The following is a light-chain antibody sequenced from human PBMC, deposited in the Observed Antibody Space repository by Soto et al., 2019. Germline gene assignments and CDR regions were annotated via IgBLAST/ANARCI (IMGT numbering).Light chain of an antibody. CDR1: QSVSSN. CDR3: QQYNNWHPNT. J-gene: IGKJ2*01. CDR2: GAS. Sequence: EIVMTQSPATLSVSPGERSTLSCRASQSVSSNLAWYQQKPGQAPRLLIYGASTRATGIPARFSGSGSGTEFTLTISSLQSEDFAVYYCQQYNNWHPNTFGQGTKLETK. V-gene: IGKV3-15*01.